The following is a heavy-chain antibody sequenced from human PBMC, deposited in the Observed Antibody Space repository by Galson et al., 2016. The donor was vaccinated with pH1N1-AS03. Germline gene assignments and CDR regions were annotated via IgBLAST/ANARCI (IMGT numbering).Heavy chain of an antibody. Sequence: SGYTLTAYYIHWVRQAPGQGLEWMGLINPKTEGTYSAQKFQGRVTMTRDTSVSTAYMELTWLTSDDTAVYYCARAGIVETVMIGCGGDCYSTDYWGQGTLVTVSS. CDR3: ARAGIVETVMIGCGGDCYSTDY. CDR2: INPKTEGT. J-gene: IGHJ4*02. V-gene: IGHV1-2*06. D-gene: IGHD2-21*02. CDR1: GYTLTAYY.